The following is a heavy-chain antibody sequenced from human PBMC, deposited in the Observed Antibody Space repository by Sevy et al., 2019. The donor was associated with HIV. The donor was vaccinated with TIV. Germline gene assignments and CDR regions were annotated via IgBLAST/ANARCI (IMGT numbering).Heavy chain of an antibody. CDR1: GFTFSSYS. CDR2: ISSSSSYI. D-gene: IGHD3-22*01. V-gene: IGHV3-21*01. CDR3: ARDPGHDSSGYYHPDWFDP. Sequence: GGSLRLSCAASGFTFSSYSMNWVRQAPGKGLEWVSSISSSSSYIYDEDSVKARFTISRDNAKNSLYLQMNSLRAEDTAVYYCARDPGHDSSGYYHPDWFDPWGQGTLVTVSS. J-gene: IGHJ5*02.